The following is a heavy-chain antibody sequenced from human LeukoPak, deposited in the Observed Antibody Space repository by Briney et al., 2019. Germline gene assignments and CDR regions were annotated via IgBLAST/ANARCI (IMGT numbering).Heavy chain of an antibody. CDR1: GYRFTSNW. CDR2: IFPGDSDT. CDR3: ARRRVGSGSYYNVGGYYFDN. Sequence: GESLKISCKAYGYRFTSNWIGWVRQMPGKGLEWMGIIFPGDSDTRYSPSFQGQVTISVDESNSTAYLQWSSLKASDTAIYYCARRRVGSGSYYNVGGYYFDNWGQGTLVTVSS. J-gene: IGHJ4*02. D-gene: IGHD3-10*01. V-gene: IGHV5-51*01.